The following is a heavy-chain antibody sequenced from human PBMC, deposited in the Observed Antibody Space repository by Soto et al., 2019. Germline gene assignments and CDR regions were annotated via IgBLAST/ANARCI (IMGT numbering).Heavy chain of an antibody. CDR1: GFTFSSYA. D-gene: IGHD6-13*01. J-gene: IGHJ4*02. Sequence: EVQVLESGGGLVQPGGSLRLSCAASGFTFSSYAMSWVRQAPGKGLEWVSAISGSGANTYYADSVKGRFTISRDNSKSIVDLQINSRRVEDTAVSHCAKDENDAATAPFDYWGQGTLVTVSS. CDR3: AKDENDAATAPFDY. CDR2: ISGSGANT. V-gene: IGHV3-23*01.